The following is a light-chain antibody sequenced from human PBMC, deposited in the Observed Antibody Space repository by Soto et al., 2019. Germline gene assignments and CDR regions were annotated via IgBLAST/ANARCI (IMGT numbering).Light chain of an antibody. CDR1: QTVSSNY. V-gene: IGKV3-20*01. CDR3: QQYTGPPTT. CDR2: GAS. Sequence: EIILAQSQDTLYLSPGERATLSCRASQTVSSNYLAGCQQRPGQAPRLLIYGASTRAAGIPDRFSGSGSGTDFTLTITRLEPEDSAVYFCQQYTGPPTTFGQGTRLEI. J-gene: IGKJ5*01.